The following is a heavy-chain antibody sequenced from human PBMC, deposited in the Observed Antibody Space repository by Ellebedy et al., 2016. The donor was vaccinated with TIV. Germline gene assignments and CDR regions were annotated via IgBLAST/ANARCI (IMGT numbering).Heavy chain of an antibody. J-gene: IGHJ4*02. CDR1: GYTFTGSY. CDR3: AISPNQYFFDY. CDR2: ITPNNGGQ. V-gene: IGHV1-2*02. Sequence: AASVKVSCKTSGYTFTGSYVHWVRQAPGQGLEWMGWITPNNGGQNYAQKFRGRVTMTRDTSINTAYMELSTLTSDDTAVYYCAISPNQYFFDYWGQGTLVTVSS.